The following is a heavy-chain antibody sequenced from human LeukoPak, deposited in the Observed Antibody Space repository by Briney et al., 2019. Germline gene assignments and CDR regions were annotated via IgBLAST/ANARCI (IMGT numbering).Heavy chain of an antibody. CDR1: GGSISSSSYY. D-gene: IGHD6-19*01. CDR3: ARIETYSSGWYDAFFDY. Sequence: KPSETLSLTCTVSGGSISSSSYYWGWIRQPPGKGLEWIGSIYYSGSTYYNPSLKSRVTISVDTSKNQFSLKLSSVTAADTAVYYCARIETYSSGWYDAFFDYWGQGTLVTVSS. V-gene: IGHV4-39*07. CDR2: IYYSGST. J-gene: IGHJ4*02.